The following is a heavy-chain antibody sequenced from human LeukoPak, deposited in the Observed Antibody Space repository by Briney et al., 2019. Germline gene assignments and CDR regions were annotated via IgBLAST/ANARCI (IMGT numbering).Heavy chain of an antibody. J-gene: IGHJ4*02. CDR1: GYTFTGYY. D-gene: IGHD3-10*01. CDR3: ARDIPYGSGSYYEHDY. CDR2: INPNSGGT. V-gene: IGHV1-2*02. Sequence: GASVKVSCKASGYTFTGYYMHWVRQAPGQGLEWMGWINPNSGGTNYAQKFQGRVTMTRDTSISTAYMELSRLRSDDTAVYYCARDIPYGSGSYYEHDYWGQGTLVTVSS.